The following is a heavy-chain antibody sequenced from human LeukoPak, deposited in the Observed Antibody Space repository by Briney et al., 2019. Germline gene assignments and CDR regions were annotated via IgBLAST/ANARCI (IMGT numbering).Heavy chain of an antibody. J-gene: IGHJ4*02. Sequence: GGSLRLSCAASGFTFSSYAMSWVRQAPGKGLEWVSVISGSGGITHYADSVKGRFTISRDNSKNTLYLQMNSLRAEDTAVYYCAKRAMVYAIDFYFDYWGQGTLVTVSS. D-gene: IGHD2-8*01. CDR1: GFTFSSYA. CDR3: AKRAMVYAIDFYFDY. V-gene: IGHV3-23*01. CDR2: ISGSGGIT.